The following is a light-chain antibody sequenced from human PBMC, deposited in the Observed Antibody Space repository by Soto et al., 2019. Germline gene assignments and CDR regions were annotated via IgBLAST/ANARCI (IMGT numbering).Light chain of an antibody. CDR3: QQYNSFWT. J-gene: IGKJ1*01. Sequence: DIQMTQSPSSLSASVGDRVTITCQASQDIKNYLNWYQQKPGKAPKLLIYDDSSLESGVPSRFSGSGSGTEFTLAISSLQPDDFATYYCQQYNSFWTFGQGTKVDIK. CDR2: DDS. V-gene: IGKV1-5*01. CDR1: QDIKNY.